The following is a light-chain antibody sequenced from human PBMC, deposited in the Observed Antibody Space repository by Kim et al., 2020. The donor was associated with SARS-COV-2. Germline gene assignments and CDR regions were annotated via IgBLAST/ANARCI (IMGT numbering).Light chain of an antibody. Sequence: QSVLTQPPSVSGAPGQRVTISCTGSSSNIGAGYDVHWYQQLPGTAPKLLIYGNSNRPSGVPDRFSGSKSGTSPSLAITGLQAEDEADYYCQSYDSSLSGWVFGGGTQLTVL. CDR3: QSYDSSLSGWV. V-gene: IGLV1-40*01. CDR2: GNS. J-gene: IGLJ3*02. CDR1: SSNIGAGYD.